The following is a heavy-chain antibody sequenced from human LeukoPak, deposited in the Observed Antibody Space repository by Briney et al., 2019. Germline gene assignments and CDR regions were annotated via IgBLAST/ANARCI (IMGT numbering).Heavy chain of an antibody. Sequence: ASVKVSCKASGYTFTGNYMHWVRQAPGQGLEWMGWINPNSGVTNSAQKFQGRVTMTRDTSISTAYMELSRLRSDDTAVYYCARDVSTAGTHDAFDIWGQGTMVTVSS. D-gene: IGHD6-13*01. CDR3: ARDVSTAGTHDAFDI. CDR1: GYTFTGNY. CDR2: INPNSGVT. V-gene: IGHV1-2*02. J-gene: IGHJ3*02.